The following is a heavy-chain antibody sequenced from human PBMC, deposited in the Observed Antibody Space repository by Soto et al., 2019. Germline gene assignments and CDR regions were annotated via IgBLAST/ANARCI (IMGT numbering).Heavy chain of an antibody. CDR3: AKAGFGELFSYYYYMDV. CDR1: GFTFSSYA. V-gene: IGHV3-23*01. J-gene: IGHJ6*03. Sequence: EVQLLESGGGLVQPGGSLRLSCAASGFTFSSYAMSWVRQAPGKGLEWVSAISGSGGSTYYADSVKGRFTISRDNSKNTLYLQMNSLRAEDTAVYDCAKAGFGELFSYYYYMDVWGKGTTVTVSS. CDR2: ISGSGGST. D-gene: IGHD3-10*01.